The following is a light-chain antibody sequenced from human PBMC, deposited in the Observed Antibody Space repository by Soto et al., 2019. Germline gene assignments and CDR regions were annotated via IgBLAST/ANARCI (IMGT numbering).Light chain of an antibody. J-gene: IGKJ1*01. CDR3: QQSNSTPRT. CDR1: QSISSY. Sequence: DIQMTQSPSSLSASVGDRVTITCRASQSISSYLNWYQQKPGKAPKLLIYAASSWPTGVPSRFSGSGSGTEFTLTISRLQPEDFATDYCQQSNSTPRTFGRGTKVEIK. CDR2: AAS. V-gene: IGKV1-39*01.